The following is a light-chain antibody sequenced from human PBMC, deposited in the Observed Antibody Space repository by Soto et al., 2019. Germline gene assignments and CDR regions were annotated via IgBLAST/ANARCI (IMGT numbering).Light chain of an antibody. CDR1: QSVGTY. V-gene: IGKV3-15*01. CDR3: QQYNDWPPT. J-gene: IGKJ1*01. Sequence: EIVMTQSPATLSVSPGERATLSCRASQSVGTYLAWYQQKPGQAPRLLIYGASTRAAGISPRFSGGGSGTEFNLTISGLQSEDLAVYYCQQYNDWPPTFGQGTKVVIK. CDR2: GAS.